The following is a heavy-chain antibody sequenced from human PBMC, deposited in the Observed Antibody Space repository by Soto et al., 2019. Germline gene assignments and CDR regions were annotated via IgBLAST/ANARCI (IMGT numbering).Heavy chain of an antibody. J-gene: IGHJ1*01. CDR2: ISSSSSYI. V-gene: IGHV3-21*01. CDR1: GFTFSSYS. D-gene: IGHD3-22*01. Sequence: KPGGSLRLSCAASGFTFSSYSMNWVRQAPGKGLEWVSSISSSSSYIYYADSVKGRFTISRDNAKNSLYLQMNSLRAEDTAVYYCARDSPYDSNRDDYFQHWGQGTLVTVSS. CDR3: ARDSPYDSNRDDYFQH.